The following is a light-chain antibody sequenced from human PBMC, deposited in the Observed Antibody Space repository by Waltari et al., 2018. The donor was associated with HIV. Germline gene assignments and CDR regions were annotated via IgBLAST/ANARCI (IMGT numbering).Light chain of an antibody. CDR3: QSYDSSLKVI. Sequence: QSVLTQPPSVPGAPGQRVTISCTGTSSNIGAGYDVHWYQQFPGSVPRLLIYGNTKRPAGVPDRVSGSKSGTSASLAISGLQAEDEADYYCQSYDSSLKVIFGGGTKVTVL. CDR2: GNT. V-gene: IGLV1-40*01. J-gene: IGLJ2*01. CDR1: SSNIGAGYD.